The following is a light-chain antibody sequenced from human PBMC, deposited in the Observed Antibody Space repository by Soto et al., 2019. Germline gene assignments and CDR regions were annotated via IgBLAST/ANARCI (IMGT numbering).Light chain of an antibody. J-gene: IGKJ1*01. CDR2: GAS. CDR1: QSVSSN. V-gene: IGKV3-20*01. Sequence: EIVMTQSAATVSVSPGERATLSCRASQSVSSNLAWYQQKXGQDPRXXIYGASTRATGIPDRFSGSGSGTDFNLTISSLEPEDFAVYYCQQYGRSPWTFGQGTKVDIK. CDR3: QQYGRSPWT.